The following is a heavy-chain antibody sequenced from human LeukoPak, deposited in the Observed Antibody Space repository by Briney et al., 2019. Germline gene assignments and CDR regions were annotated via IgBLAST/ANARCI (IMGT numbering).Heavy chain of an antibody. CDR2: INPNSGGT. V-gene: IGHV1-2*06. CDR1: GYTFTGYY. Sequence: ASVKVSCKASGYTFTGYYMHWVRQAPGQGLEWMGRINPNSGGTNYAQKFQGRVTMTRDTSISTAYMELSRLRSDDTAVYYCAREPLPDSGAMFQHWGQGTLVTVSS. CDR3: AREPLPDSGAMFQH. D-gene: IGHD2-2*01. J-gene: IGHJ1*01.